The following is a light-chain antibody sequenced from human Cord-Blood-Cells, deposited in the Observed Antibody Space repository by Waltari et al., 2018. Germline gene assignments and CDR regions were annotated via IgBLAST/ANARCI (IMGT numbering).Light chain of an antibody. CDR3: YSAADNNMGV. Sequence: SYELTQPSSVSVSPGQTARITCPGDVLAKKYARWFQQNPGQAPVLVIYKDSERPSGIPERFSGSSSGTTVTLTISGAQVEDEADYYCYSAADNNMGVFGGGTKLTVL. CDR2: KDS. CDR1: VLAKKY. V-gene: IGLV3-27*01. J-gene: IGLJ3*02.